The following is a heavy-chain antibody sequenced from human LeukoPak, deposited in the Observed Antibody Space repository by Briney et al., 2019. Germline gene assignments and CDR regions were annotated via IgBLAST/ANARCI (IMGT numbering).Heavy chain of an antibody. CDR1: GFTFSSYG. CDR2: IWYDGSNK. D-gene: IGHD6-19*01. V-gene: IGHV3-33*01. J-gene: IGHJ3*02. Sequence: PGGSLRLSCAASGFTFSSYGMHWVRQAPGKGLEWVAVIWYDGSNKYYADSVKGRFTISRDDSKNTLYLQMNSLRAEDTAVYYCARDRGSSGWYEDAFDIWGQGTMVTVSS. CDR3: ARDRGSSGWYEDAFDI.